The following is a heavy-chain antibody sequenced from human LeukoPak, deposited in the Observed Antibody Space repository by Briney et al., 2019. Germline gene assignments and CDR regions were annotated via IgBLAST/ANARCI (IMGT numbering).Heavy chain of an antibody. CDR1: GFTFSSYS. Sequence: GGSLRLSCAASGFTFSSYSMNWVRQAPGKGLEWVSSISSSSYIYYADSVKGRFTISRDNAKNSLYLQMNSLRAEDTAVYYCARDKYSGSRGDAFDIWGQGTMVTVSS. V-gene: IGHV3-21*01. CDR2: ISSSSYI. J-gene: IGHJ3*02. D-gene: IGHD1-26*01. CDR3: ARDKYSGSRGDAFDI.